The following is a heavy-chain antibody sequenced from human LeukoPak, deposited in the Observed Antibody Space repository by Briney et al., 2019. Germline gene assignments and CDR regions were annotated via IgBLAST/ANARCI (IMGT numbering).Heavy chain of an antibody. CDR2: IKYNGYT. D-gene: IGHD3-16*01. Sequence: SETLSLTCTVSGGSINNDYWSWIRHPARKRLECLGYIKYNGYTNYNPSLKSRVTMSIDASKKQFSLKLSSVTAADTAVYYCARSKMLLREGFDYWGQGTLVTVSS. J-gene: IGHJ4*02. V-gene: IGHV4-59*01. CDR3: ARSKMLLREGFDY. CDR1: GGSINNDY.